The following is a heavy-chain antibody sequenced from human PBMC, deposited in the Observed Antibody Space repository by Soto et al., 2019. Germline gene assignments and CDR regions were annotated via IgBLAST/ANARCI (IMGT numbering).Heavy chain of an antibody. J-gene: IGHJ4*02. CDR1: GGSISSYY. CDR2: IYYSGST. V-gene: IGHV4-59*12. CDR3: AREVVVAAAPDY. Sequence: PSETLSLTCPVSGGSISSYYWSWIRQPPGKGLEWIGYIYYSGSTYYNPSLKSRVTISVDTSKNQFSLKLSSVTAADTAVYYCAREVVVAAAPDYWGQGTLVTVSS. D-gene: IGHD2-15*01.